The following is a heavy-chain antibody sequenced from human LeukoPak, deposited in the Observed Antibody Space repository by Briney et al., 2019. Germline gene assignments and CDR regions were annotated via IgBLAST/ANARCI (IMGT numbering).Heavy chain of an antibody. CDR3: AKDPTPVTYYYDSSGYYSPYFDY. CDR1: GFTFSSYS. J-gene: IGHJ4*02. Sequence: GGSLRLSCAASGFTFSSYSMNWVRQAPGKGLEWVSSISSSSSYIYYADSVKGRFTISRDNAKNSLYLQMNSLRAEDTAVYYCAKDPTPVTYYYDSSGYYSPYFDYWGQGTLVTVSS. CDR2: ISSSSSYI. V-gene: IGHV3-21*01. D-gene: IGHD3-22*01.